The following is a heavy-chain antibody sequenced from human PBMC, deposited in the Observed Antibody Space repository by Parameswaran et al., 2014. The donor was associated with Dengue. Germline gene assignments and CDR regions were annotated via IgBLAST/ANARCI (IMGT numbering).Heavy chain of an antibody. D-gene: IGHD3-22*01. V-gene: IGHV4-34*01. Sequence: RWIRQPPGKGLEWIGEINHSGSTNYNPSLKSRVTISVDTSKNQFSLKLSSVTAADTAVYYCARVRGHGSSGYIDYWGQGTLVTVSS. J-gene: IGHJ4*02. CDR2: INHSGST. CDR3: ARVRGHGSSGYIDY.